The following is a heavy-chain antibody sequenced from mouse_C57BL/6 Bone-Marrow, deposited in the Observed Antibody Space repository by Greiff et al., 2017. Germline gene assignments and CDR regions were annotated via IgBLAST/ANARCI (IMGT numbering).Heavy chain of an antibody. Sequence: QVQLQQPGAELVKPGASVKLSCKASGYTFTSYWMHWVKQRPGHGLEWIGMIHPNSGSTNYNEKFKSKAILTADKSSSTAYMQLSSLTSEDSAVYYCAMPFNYCGSSFGYWGQGTTLTVSS. CDR3: AMPFNYCGSSFGY. CDR1: GYTFTSYW. D-gene: IGHD1-1*01. J-gene: IGHJ2*01. CDR2: IHPNSGST. V-gene: IGHV1-64*01.